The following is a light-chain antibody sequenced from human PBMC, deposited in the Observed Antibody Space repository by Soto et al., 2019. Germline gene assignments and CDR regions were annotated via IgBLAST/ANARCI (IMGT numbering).Light chain of an antibody. V-gene: IGLV2-14*01. CDR1: SSDVGGYNY. CDR3: SSYTSRSTLYV. CDR2: EVT. J-gene: IGLJ1*01. Sequence: QSALTQPPSASGSPGQSVTISCTGTSSDVGGYNYVSWYQQHPGKAPKLMVYEVTNRPSGVSDRFSGSKSGNTASLTISGLQADDEGYYYCSSYTSRSTLYVFGAGTKVTV.